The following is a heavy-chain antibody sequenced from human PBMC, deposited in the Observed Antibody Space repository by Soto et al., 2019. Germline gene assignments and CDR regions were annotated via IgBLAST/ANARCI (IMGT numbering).Heavy chain of an antibody. Sequence: SETLSLTCVVSGGSLSSYYWSWIRQPPGKGLEWIGYIYYSGSTNYNPSLKSRVTISVDTSKNQFSLKLSSVTAADTALYYCARMGVVGANTFDYWGQGTLVTVSP. J-gene: IGHJ4*02. CDR3: ARMGVVGANTFDY. CDR2: IYYSGST. V-gene: IGHV4-59*01. CDR1: GGSLSSYY. D-gene: IGHD1-26*01.